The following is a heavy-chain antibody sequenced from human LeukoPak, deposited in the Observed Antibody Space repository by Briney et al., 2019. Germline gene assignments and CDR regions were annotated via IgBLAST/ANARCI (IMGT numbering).Heavy chain of an antibody. CDR3: ARVDTAMVIDY. J-gene: IGHJ4*02. CDR2: IIPILGIA. CDR1: GGTFNSYA. Sequence: SVKVSCRASGGTFNSYAISWVRQAPGQGLEWMGRIIPILGIANYAQKFQGRVTITADKSTSTAYMELSSLRSGDTAVYYCARVDTAMVIDYWGQGTLVTVSS. V-gene: IGHV1-69*04. D-gene: IGHD5-18*01.